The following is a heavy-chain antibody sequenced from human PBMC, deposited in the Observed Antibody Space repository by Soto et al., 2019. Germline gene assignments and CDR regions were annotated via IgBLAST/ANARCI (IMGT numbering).Heavy chain of an antibody. D-gene: IGHD3-10*01. CDR3: ARNGSGTYYTVPDY. CDR2: ISTYHGYA. V-gene: IGHV1-18*04. Sequence: QVQLVQSGAEVKKPGASVKVSCKASGYTFNNYGISWVRQAPGQGLEWMGWISTYHGYANYAQNVQGRVTMTTDTSTTTAYMEPRSLRSDDTAVYYCARNGSGTYYTVPDYWGQGTLVTVSS. CDR1: GYTFNNYG. J-gene: IGHJ4*02.